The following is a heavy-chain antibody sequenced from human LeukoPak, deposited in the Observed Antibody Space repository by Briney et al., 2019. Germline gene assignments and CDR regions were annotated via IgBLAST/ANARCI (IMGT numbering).Heavy chain of an antibody. Sequence: PSETLSLTCTVSGGSISSYYWSWLRQPAGKGLEWIGRIYTSGSTNYNPSLTSRVTMSVDTSKNQFSLKLSSVTAADTAVYYCARQSTVTKGVGYYYYYMDVWGKGTTVTVSS. D-gene: IGHD4-17*01. CDR1: GGSISSYY. J-gene: IGHJ6*03. V-gene: IGHV4-4*07. CDR3: ARQSTVTKGVGYYYYYMDV. CDR2: IYTSGST.